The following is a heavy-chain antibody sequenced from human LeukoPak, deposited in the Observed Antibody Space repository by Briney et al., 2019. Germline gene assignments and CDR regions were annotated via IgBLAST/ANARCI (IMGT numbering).Heavy chain of an antibody. CDR2: IGTAGEI. J-gene: IGHJ2*01. CDR3: ARAAYSSTWYSRYFDR. D-gene: IGHD6-13*01. V-gene: IGHV3-13*01. Sequence: PGGSLRLSCAASGFTFSSYDIHWVRQATGKGLEWVSGIGTAGEIYYPGSVKGRFTISRENAKNSLYLQMNSLRAGDTAVYYCARAAYSSTWYSRYFDRWGRGTLVTVSS. CDR1: GFTFSSYD.